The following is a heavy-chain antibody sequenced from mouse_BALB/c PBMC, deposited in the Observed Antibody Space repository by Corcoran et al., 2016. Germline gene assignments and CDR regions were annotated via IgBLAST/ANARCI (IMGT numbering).Heavy chain of an antibody. D-gene: IGHD1-1*01. J-gene: IGHJ4*01. CDR2: IYWDDDK. CDR3: ARRGDGSSLYYAMDY. V-gene: IGHV8-12*01. CDR1: GFSLSTSGMG. Sequence: QVTLKESGPGILQPSQTLSLTCSFSGFSLSTSGMGVSWIRQPSGKGLEWLAHIYWDDDKRYNPSLKSRLTISKDTSRNQVFLKITSVDTAETATYYCARRGDGSSLYYAMDYWGQGTSVTVSS.